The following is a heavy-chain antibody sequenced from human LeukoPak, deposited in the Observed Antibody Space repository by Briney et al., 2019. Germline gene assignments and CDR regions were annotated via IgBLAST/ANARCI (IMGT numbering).Heavy chain of an antibody. D-gene: IGHD3-9*01. V-gene: IGHV4-34*04. CDR2: INHSANT. Sequence: SETLSLTCAVYGGSFSGYYWSWIRQPPGKGLEWIGEINHSANTNNNPYLKSRNTISVDTCKKQFSLKLSSVTAADTAVYYCARGGPYYDILTGYYPDNWFDPWGQGTLVTVSS. CDR1: GGSFSGYY. CDR3: ARGGPYYDILTGYYPDNWFDP. J-gene: IGHJ5*02.